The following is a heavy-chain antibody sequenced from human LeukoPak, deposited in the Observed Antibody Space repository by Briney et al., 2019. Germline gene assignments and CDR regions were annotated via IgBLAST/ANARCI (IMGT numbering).Heavy chain of an antibody. CDR3: ARARSIAARPFDY. V-gene: IGHV4-59*01. CDR2: IYYSGSS. CDR1: GGSIRSYY. Sequence: SETLSLTCTVSGGSIRSYYWSWIRQPPGKGLEWIGYIYYSGSSNYNPSLKSRVTISVDTSKNQFSLKLSSVTAADTAVYYCARARSIAARPFDYWGQGTLVTVSS. D-gene: IGHD6-6*01. J-gene: IGHJ4*02.